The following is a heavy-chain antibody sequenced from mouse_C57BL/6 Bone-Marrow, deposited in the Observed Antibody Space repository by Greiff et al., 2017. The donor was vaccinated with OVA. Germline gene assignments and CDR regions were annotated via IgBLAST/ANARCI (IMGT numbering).Heavy chain of an antibody. Sequence: QVQLQQPGAELVKPGASVKLSCKASGYTFTSYWMHWVKQRPGQGLEWIGMIHPNSGSTNYNEKFKSKATLTVDKSSSTAYMQLSSLTSEDSAVYYCARSAYYGIPWVAYWGQGTLVTVSA. CDR1: GYTFTSYW. V-gene: IGHV1-64*01. D-gene: IGHD2-10*01. CDR2: IHPNSGST. J-gene: IGHJ3*01. CDR3: ARSAYYGIPWVAY.